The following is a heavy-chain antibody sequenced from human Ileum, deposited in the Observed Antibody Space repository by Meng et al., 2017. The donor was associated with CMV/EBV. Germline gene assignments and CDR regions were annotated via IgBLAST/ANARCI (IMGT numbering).Heavy chain of an antibody. CDR2: IYWDDDT. V-gene: IGHV2-5*02. Sequence: HITLKESGPHLVKPTETPTLTCTFSGFSFITDKAGVGWTRHPPGKALEWLGFIYWDDDTRYSPSLKTRLTITRDTSKNQVILTMTNMDPADTATYFCVHRSYSGQDDYWGQGALVTVSS. D-gene: IGHD5-12*01. CDR1: GFSFITDKAG. CDR3: VHRSYSGQDDY. J-gene: IGHJ4*02.